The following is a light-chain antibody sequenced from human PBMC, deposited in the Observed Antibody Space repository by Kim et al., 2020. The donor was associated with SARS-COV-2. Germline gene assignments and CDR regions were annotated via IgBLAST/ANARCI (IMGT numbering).Light chain of an antibody. V-gene: IGKV3-15*01. CDR1: QSVSSN. CDR2: GAS. CDR3: QQYNNWPPLFT. Sequence: PGERASHSCRASQSVSSNLAWYQQKPGQAPRLLIYGASTRATGIPARFSGSGSGTEFTLTISSLQSEDFAVYYCQQYNNWPPLFTFGHGTKVDIK. J-gene: IGKJ3*01.